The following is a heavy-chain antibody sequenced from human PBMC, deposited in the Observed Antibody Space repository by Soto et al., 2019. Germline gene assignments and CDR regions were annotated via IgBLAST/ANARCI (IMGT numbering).Heavy chain of an antibody. J-gene: IGHJ3*02. Sequence: QVQLHQWGAGLLKPSETLSLTCTIYNGSFSGYYWGWLRQPPGKGLEWIGHINHSGSTTYNPSLKSGVTIAVDTSENHFSLRLSSMTAADTAVYYCARTKGLRRHGAMDIWGQGTMVTISS. D-gene: IGHD1-26*01. CDR2: INHSGST. CDR1: NGSFSGYY. CDR3: ARTKGLRRHGAMDI. V-gene: IGHV4-34*01.